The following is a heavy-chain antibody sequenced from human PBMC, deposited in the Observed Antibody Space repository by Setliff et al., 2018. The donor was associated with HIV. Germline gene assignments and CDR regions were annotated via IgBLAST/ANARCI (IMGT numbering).Heavy chain of an antibody. D-gene: IGHD2-15*01. V-gene: IGHV7-4-1*02. J-gene: IGHJ4*02. CDR3: ARRMEMTPIGY. CDR2: INTNTGNP. CDR1: GYTFTDYA. Sequence: GASVKVSCKASGYTFTDYAMNWVRQAPGQGLEWMGWINTNTGNPTYAQGFTGRFVFSLDTSVSTAYLQISSLEAEDSAVYYCARRMEMTPIGYWGQGTLVTVSS.